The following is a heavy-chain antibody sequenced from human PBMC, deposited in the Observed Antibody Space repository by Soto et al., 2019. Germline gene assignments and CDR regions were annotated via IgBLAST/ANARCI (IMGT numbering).Heavy chain of an antibody. CDR2: FDPEDGET. Sequence: ASVKVSCKVSGYTLTELSMHWVRQAPGKGLEWMGGFDPEDGETIYAQKFQGRVTMTEDTSTDTAYMELSSLRSEDTAVYYCATRGGYCSGGSRYPLSPAEYFQHWGQGTLVTVSS. CDR3: ATRGGYCSGGSRYPLSPAEYFQH. V-gene: IGHV1-24*01. D-gene: IGHD2-15*01. CDR1: GYTLTELS. J-gene: IGHJ1*01.